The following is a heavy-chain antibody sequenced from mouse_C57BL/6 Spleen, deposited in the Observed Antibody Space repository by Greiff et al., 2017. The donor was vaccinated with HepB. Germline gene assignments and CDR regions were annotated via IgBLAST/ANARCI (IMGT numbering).Heavy chain of an antibody. D-gene: IGHD2-5*01. Sequence: QVQLQQPGAELVKPGASVKVSCKASGYTFTSYWMHWVKQRPGQGLEWIGRIHPSDSDTNYNQKFKGKATLTVDKSSSTAYMQLSSLTSEDSAVYYCAIKAYYSNYGLAYWGQGTLVTVSA. CDR3: AIKAYYSNYGLAY. CDR1: GYTFTSYW. CDR2: IHPSDSDT. V-gene: IGHV1-74*01. J-gene: IGHJ3*01.